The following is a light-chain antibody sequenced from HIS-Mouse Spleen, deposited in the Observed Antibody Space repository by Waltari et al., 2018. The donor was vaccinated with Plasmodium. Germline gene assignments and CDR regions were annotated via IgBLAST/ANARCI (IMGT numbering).Light chain of an antibody. CDR2: GAS. CDR3: QQYNNWSFT. Sequence: EIVMTQPPATLSVSLGERPTLSCRASQSVSSNLAWYQQKPGQAPRLLIYGASTRATGIPARFSGSGSGTEFTLTISSLQSEDFAVYCCQQYNNWSFTFGPGTKVDI. J-gene: IGKJ3*01. CDR1: QSVSSN. V-gene: IGKV3-15*01.